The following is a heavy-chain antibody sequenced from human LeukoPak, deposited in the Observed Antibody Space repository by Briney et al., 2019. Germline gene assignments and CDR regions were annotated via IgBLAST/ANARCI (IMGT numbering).Heavy chain of an antibody. J-gene: IGHJ4*02. CDR3: SREWGNGNDLRPDS. CDR2: IRSSIYGGTP. V-gene: IGHV3-49*03. Sequence: GGSLRLSCTSSGFTFREFAVSWFRQAPGEGLEWIGFIRSSIYGGTPKGAGSVKGRLIFSRDDCKGVAYLRMNSLKTDDTAVYYCSREWGNGNDLRPDSWGQGTLVTDSS. CDR1: GFTFREFA. D-gene: IGHD1-1*01.